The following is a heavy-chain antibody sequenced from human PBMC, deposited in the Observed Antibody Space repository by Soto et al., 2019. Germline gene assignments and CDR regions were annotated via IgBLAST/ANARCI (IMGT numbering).Heavy chain of an antibody. D-gene: IGHD6-13*01. V-gene: IGHV3-9*01. J-gene: IGHJ4*02. CDR3: AKGASAAGTDFDY. Sequence: EVQLVESGGGLVQPGRSLRLSCAASGFTFDDYAMHWVRQAPGKGLEWVSGISWNSGSIGYADSVKGRFTISRDNDKNSLYLQMDSLRAEDTALYYCAKGASAAGTDFDYWGQGTLVTVSS. CDR1: GFTFDDYA. CDR2: ISWNSGSI.